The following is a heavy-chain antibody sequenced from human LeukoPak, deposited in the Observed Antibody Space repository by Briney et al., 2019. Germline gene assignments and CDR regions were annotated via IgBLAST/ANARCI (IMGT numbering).Heavy chain of an antibody. Sequence: SETLSLTCTVSGDSINSGSYSWTWIRQPAGKGLEWIWRIHISGSTYYTPSLKSRFTISVDTSKNQFSLKLSSVTAAETAVYYCARADRSGYFGNVVAFDIWGQGTMVTVSS. V-gene: IGHV4-61*02. D-gene: IGHD3-22*01. J-gene: IGHJ3*02. CDR2: IHISGST. CDR3: ARADRSGYFGNVVAFDI. CDR1: GDSINSGSYS.